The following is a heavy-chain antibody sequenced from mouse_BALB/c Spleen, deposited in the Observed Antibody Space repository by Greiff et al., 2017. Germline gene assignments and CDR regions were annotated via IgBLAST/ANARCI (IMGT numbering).Heavy chain of an antibody. V-gene: IGHV1-14*01. CDR3: ARHYYGSSYWYFDV. Sequence: EVKLVESGPELVKPGASVKMSCKASGYTFTSYVMHWVKQKPGQGLEWIGYINPYNDGTKYNEKFKGKATLTSDKSSSTAYMELSSLTSEDSAVYYCARHYYGSSYWYFDVWGAGTTVTVSS. CDR2: INPYNDGT. D-gene: IGHD1-1*01. J-gene: IGHJ1*01. CDR1: GYTFTSYV.